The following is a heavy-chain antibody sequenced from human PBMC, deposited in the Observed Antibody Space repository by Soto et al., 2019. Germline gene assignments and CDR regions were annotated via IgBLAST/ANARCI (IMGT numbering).Heavy chain of an antibody. V-gene: IGHV3-30*03. Sequence: QVHLVESGGGVVQPGTSLRITCTVSGMTFNTSGMHWVRQAPGKALEWVGVISYDGSIKYYGDTVKGRFTISRDNPKKMLLLHLNRLRAEDTAVYYCATKARIANYLYYGMDVWGKGTTVIVSS. CDR2: ISYDGSIK. CDR1: GMTFNTSG. D-gene: IGHD3-10*01. CDR3: ATKARIANYLYYGMDV. J-gene: IGHJ6*04.